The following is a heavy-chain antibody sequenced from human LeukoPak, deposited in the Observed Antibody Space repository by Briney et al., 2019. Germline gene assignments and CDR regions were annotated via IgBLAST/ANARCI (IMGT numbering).Heavy chain of an antibody. D-gene: IGHD1-14*01. J-gene: IGHJ4*02. CDR3: ARGVVRTYYFDY. CDR1: GGSISSSSYY. Sequence: SETLSLTCTVSGGSISSSSYYWSWIRQPPGKGLEWIGYIYYSGSTNYNPSLKSRVTISVDTSKNQFSLKLSSVTAADTAVYYCARGVVRTYYFDYWGQGTLVTVSS. V-gene: IGHV4-61*01. CDR2: IYYSGST.